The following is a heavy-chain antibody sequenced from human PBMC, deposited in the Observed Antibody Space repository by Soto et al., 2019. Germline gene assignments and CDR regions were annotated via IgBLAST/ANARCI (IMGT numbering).Heavy chain of an antibody. CDR3: ARDLPIVGTTTWDY. Sequence: QVQLVQSGAEVKKSGASVMVSCKASGYTFTGYYIHWVRHTPGQGLEWMGWINPNNGGTNYVQKFQGRVTMTRDTCSSTAYMELRSLTSDDTAVYYCARDLPIVGTTTWDYWGQGTLVTVSS. V-gene: IGHV1-2*02. J-gene: IGHJ4*02. CDR1: GYTFTGYY. D-gene: IGHD1-26*01. CDR2: INPNNGGT.